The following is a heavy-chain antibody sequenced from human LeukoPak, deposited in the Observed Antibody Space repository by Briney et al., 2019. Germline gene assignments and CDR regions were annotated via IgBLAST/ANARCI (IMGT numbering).Heavy chain of an antibody. CDR2: ISYDAKSN. CDR1: GFTFSSYS. J-gene: IGHJ4*02. V-gene: IGHV3-30*18. CDR3: AKRSGSTWGHFDY. Sequence: GGSLRLSCAASGFTFSSYSMNWVRQAPGKGLEWVAVISYDAKSNYHVDSVKGRFTISRDNSKNTLYLQMNSLRAEDTAVYYCAKRSGSTWGHFDYWGQGTLVTVSS. D-gene: IGHD6-19*01.